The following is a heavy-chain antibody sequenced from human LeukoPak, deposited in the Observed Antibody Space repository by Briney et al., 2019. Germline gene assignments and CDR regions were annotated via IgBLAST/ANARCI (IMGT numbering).Heavy chain of an antibody. CDR3: ARDATVGSAYFDL. Sequence: PGGSLRLSCAASGFTFSSYGMHWVRQAPGKGLEWVAFISYDGSNKYYADSVKGRFTISRDTSKNTLYLQMNSLRAEDTAVYFCARDATVGSAYFDLWGQGALVTVSS. J-gene: IGHJ4*02. CDR2: ISYDGSNK. CDR1: GFTFSSYG. V-gene: IGHV3-30*03. D-gene: IGHD2-15*01.